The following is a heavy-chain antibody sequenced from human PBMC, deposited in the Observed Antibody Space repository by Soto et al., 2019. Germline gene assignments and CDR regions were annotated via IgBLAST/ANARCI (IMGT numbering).Heavy chain of an antibody. Sequence: QVQLVQSGAEVKKPGASVKVSCKASGYTFTSYGISWVRQAPGQGLEWMGWISAYNGNTNYAQKLQGRVTRTPDTPTRTAYMELRSLRSDDTAVYYCARDLIVGATPPYYFDYWGQGTLVTVSS. V-gene: IGHV1-18*01. CDR3: ARDLIVGATPPYYFDY. CDR1: GYTFTSYG. CDR2: ISAYNGNT. J-gene: IGHJ4*02. D-gene: IGHD1-26*01.